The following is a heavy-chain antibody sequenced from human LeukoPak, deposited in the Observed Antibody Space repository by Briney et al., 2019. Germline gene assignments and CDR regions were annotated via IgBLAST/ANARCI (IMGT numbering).Heavy chain of an antibody. Sequence: GGSLRLSCAASGFTFSSYAMSWVRQAPGKGLEWVSAISGSGDSTYYADSVKGRFTISRDNSKNTLNLQMNSLRVEDTAVYYCAKERVEYSSSYDYYQYMDVWGKGTTVTVSS. CDR1: GFTFSSYA. V-gene: IGHV3-23*01. J-gene: IGHJ6*03. D-gene: IGHD6-6*01. CDR2: ISGSGDST. CDR3: AKERVEYSSSYDYYQYMDV.